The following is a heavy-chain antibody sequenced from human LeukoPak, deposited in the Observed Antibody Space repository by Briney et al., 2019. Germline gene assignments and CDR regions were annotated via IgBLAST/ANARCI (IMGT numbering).Heavy chain of an antibody. V-gene: IGHV5-51*01. CDR3: AGLYSSNLVVGYFQH. D-gene: IGHD6-13*01. CDR2: IYPGDSDT. Sequence: GESLKISCKGSGYSFTSYWIGWVRQMPGKGLEWMGIIYPGDSDTRYSPSFQGQVTISADKSISTAYLQWSSLKASDTAMYYCAGLYSSNLVVGYFQHWGQGTLVTVSS. J-gene: IGHJ1*01. CDR1: GYSFTSYW.